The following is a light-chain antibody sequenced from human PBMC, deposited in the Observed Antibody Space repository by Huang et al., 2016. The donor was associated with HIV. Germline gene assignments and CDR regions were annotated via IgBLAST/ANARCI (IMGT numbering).Light chain of an antibody. Sequence: EIVLSQSPATLSLSQGERAILSSRASQSVSTFLGWYHQRPGQSPRLLIYDAANRATGIPARFGGSGSWTDFTITINTLEPEDSAIYYCQQRTNWPWTFGLGTKVEIK. CDR2: DAA. CDR1: QSVSTF. V-gene: IGKV3-11*01. J-gene: IGKJ1*01. CDR3: QQRTNWPWT.